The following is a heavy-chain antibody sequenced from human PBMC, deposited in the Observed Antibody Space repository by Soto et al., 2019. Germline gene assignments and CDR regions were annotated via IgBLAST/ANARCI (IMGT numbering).Heavy chain of an antibody. V-gene: IGHV3-21*01. CDR1: GFTFSSYS. CDR3: ARDLSGGYGMDV. CDR2: ISSSSSYI. D-gene: IGHD3-16*01. J-gene: IGHJ6*02. Sequence: PGGSLRLSCAASGFTFSSYSMNWVRQAPGKGLEWASSISSSSSYIYYADSVKGRFTISRDNAKNSLYLQMNSLRAEDTAVYYCARDLSGGYGMDVWGQGTTVTVSS.